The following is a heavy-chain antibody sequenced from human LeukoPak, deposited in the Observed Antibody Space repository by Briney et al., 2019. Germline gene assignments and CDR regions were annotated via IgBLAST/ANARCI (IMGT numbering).Heavy chain of an antibody. Sequence: PGESLKISCKGSGFSFTTFWIGWVRQMPGKGLEWMGIIYPGDSDTRYSPSFQGQVTISADKSISTAYLQWSSLKASDTAMYYCARLPDGSGSPLADWGQGTLVTVSS. CDR1: GFSFTTFW. CDR2: IYPGDSDT. D-gene: IGHD3-10*01. J-gene: IGHJ4*02. V-gene: IGHV5-51*03. CDR3: ARLPDGSGSPLAD.